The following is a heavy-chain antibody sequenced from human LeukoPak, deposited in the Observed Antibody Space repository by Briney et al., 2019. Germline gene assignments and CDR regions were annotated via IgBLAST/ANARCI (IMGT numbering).Heavy chain of an antibody. CDR1: VYTFTGYY. V-gene: IGHV1-2*02. D-gene: IGHD3-9*01. CDR2: INPIRCET. CDR3: ARDPHIGRYFDWLLSLDY. Sequence: ASVTVSCKPSVYTFTGYYMHWLEQAPGQGLEWMGWINPIRCETNPAQNFQARVTMTRDTSITTAYMELSRLRSDDTAVYYCARDPHIGRYFDWLLSLDYWGQGTLVTVSS. J-gene: IGHJ4*02.